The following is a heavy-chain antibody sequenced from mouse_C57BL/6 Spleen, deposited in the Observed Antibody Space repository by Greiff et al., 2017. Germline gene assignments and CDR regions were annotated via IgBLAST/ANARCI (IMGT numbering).Heavy chain of an antibody. CDR2: ISDGGSYT. J-gene: IGHJ1*03. V-gene: IGHV5-4*01. CDR3: ARDQGTTWYFDV. CDR1: GFTFSSYA. Sequence: EVMLVESGGGLVKPGGSLKLSCAASGFTFSSYAMSWVRQTPEKRLEWVATISDGGSYTYYPDNVKGRFTISRDNAKNNLSLQLSHLKSEDTAMYYCARDQGTTWYFDVWGTGTTVTVSS. D-gene: IGHD1-1*01.